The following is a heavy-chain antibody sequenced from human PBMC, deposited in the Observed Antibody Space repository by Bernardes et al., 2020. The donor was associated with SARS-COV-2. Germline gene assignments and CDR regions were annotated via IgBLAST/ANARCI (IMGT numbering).Heavy chain of an antibody. CDR1: GFTFSSYG. V-gene: IGHV3-33*01. Sequence: GGSLRLSCAASGFTFSSYGMHWVRQAPGKGLEWVAVIYFDGSNKYYADSVKGRFTISRDNSKNTLYLQMNSLRAEDTAVYYCAIDRYSYGYKEKGYWGQGTLVTV. CDR3: AIDRYSYGYKEKGY. J-gene: IGHJ4*02. D-gene: IGHD5-18*01. CDR2: IYFDGSNK.